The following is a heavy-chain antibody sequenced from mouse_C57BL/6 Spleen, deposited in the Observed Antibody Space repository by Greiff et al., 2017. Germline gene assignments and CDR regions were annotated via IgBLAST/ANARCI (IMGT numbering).Heavy chain of an antibody. Sequence: FQLQQSGAELMKPGASAKLSCKATGYTFTGYWIEWVKQRPGHGLEWIGEILPGSGSTNYTEKFKGKATFTADTSSNSAYMKLSRLTTEASAIYYCARPIYFYYYAMDDWGQGTSVTVAS. CDR2: ILPGSGST. CDR3: ARPIYFYYYAMDD. J-gene: IGHJ4*01. V-gene: IGHV1-9*01. CDR1: GYTFTGYW. D-gene: IGHD1-1*01.